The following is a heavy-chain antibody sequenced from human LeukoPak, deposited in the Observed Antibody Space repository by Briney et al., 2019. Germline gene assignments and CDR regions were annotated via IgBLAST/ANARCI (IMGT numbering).Heavy chain of an antibody. V-gene: IGHV3-48*04. CDR1: GFTFSDYT. J-gene: IGHJ4*02. CDR2: IGSSGRTI. CDR3: ASRRDY. Sequence: PGGSLRLSCAASGFTFSDYTMNWVRQAPGKGLEWVSNIGSSGRTIFYADSVKGRFTISRDNAKNSLYLQMNSLRVEDTAIYYCASRRDYWGQGTLVTVSS.